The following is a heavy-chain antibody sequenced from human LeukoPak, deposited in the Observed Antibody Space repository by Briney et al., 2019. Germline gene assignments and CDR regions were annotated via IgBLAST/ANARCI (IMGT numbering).Heavy chain of an antibody. V-gene: IGHV3-30*04. D-gene: IGHD3-9*01. CDR2: ISYDGSNK. Sequence: GGSLRLSCAASGFTFSSYAMHWVRQAPGKGLEWVAVISYDGSNKYYADSVKGRFTISRDNSKNTLYLQMNSLRAEDTAVYYCASDILTGSTTDYWGQGTLVNVSS. CDR3: ASDILTGSTTDY. CDR1: GFTFSSYA. J-gene: IGHJ4*02.